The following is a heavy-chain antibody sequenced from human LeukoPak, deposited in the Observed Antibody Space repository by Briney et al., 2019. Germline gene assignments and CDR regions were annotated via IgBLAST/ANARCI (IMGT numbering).Heavy chain of an antibody. J-gene: IGHJ4*02. CDR2: IYPGDSDT. V-gene: IGHV5-51*01. Sequence: GESLKISCQGSGYSFTNYWIGWVRQMPGKGPEWMGTIYPGDSDTRYSPSFQGQVTISADKSISTAFLQWSSLKASDTAMYYCARHLQLGREAHFDYWGQGTLVTVSS. CDR3: ARHLQLGREAHFDY. CDR1: GYSFTNYW. D-gene: IGHD6-6*01.